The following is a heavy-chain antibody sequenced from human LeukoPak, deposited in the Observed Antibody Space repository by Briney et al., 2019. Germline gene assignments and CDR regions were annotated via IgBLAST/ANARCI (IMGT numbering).Heavy chain of an antibody. V-gene: IGHV1-3*03. CDR2: IDAGNGNT. CDR3: ARDLYYDFWSGYWL. CDR1: GYTFTSYA. D-gene: IGHD3-3*01. J-gene: IGHJ4*02. Sequence: ASVKVSCKASGYTFTSYAMHWVRQAPGQRLEWMGWIDAGNGNTKYSQEFQGRVTITRDTSASTAYMELSSLRSEDMAVYYCARDLYYDFWSGYWLWGQGTLVTVSS.